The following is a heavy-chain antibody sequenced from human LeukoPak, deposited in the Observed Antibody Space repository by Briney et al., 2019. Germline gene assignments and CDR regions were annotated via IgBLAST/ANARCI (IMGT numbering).Heavy chain of an antibody. V-gene: IGHV4-39*01. Sequence: TSETLSLTCTVSGGSISSSSYYWGWIRQPPGKGLEWIGSIYYTGSTYYNPSLKSRVTISVDTSKNQFSLKLSSVTAADTAVYYCASQIMTGTIPFDYWGQGTLVTVSS. CDR1: GGSISSSSYY. D-gene: IGHD1-20*01. CDR3: ASQIMTGTIPFDY. CDR2: IYYTGST. J-gene: IGHJ4*02.